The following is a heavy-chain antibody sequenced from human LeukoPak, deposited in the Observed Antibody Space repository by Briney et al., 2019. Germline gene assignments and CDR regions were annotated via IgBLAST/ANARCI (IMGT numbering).Heavy chain of an antibody. V-gene: IGHV1-3*01. D-gene: IGHD3-16*02. CDR3: ARAGEHDYVWGSYRR. J-gene: IGHJ4*02. Sequence: ASVKVSCKASGYTFTSYAMHWVRQAPGQRLEWMGWINAGNGNTKYSQKFQGRVTITRDTSASTAYMELSSLRSDDTAVYYCARAGEHDYVWGSYRRWGQGTLVTVSS. CDR2: INAGNGNT. CDR1: GYTFTSYA.